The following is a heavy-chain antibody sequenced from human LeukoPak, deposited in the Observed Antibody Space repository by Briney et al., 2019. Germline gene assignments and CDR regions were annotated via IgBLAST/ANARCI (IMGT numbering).Heavy chain of an antibody. D-gene: IGHD5-18*01. CDR2: ISAYNGNT. Sequence: GASVKVSCRASGYTFTSYGISWVRQAPGQGLEWMGWISAYNGNTNYAQKLQGRVTMTTDTSTSTAYMELRSLRSDDTAVYYCAGVPTALGAFDIWGQGTMVTVSS. V-gene: IGHV1-18*01. CDR1: GYTFTSYG. J-gene: IGHJ3*02. CDR3: AGVPTALGAFDI.